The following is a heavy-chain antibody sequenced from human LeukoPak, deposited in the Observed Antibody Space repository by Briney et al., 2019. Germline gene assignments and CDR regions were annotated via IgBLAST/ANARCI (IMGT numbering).Heavy chain of an antibody. CDR1: GYTFTSYY. V-gene: IGHV1-46*01. CDR2: INPSGGST. CDR3: EREDASYFDY. J-gene: IGHJ4*02. D-gene: IGHD6-6*01. Sequence: ASGKLSCKAAGYTFTSYYIHWVRQAPGQGLEWMGIINPSGGSTSYAQKFQGRVTMTRDTSTSTVYMELSSLRSEDTAVYYCEREDASYFDYWGQGTLVTVSS.